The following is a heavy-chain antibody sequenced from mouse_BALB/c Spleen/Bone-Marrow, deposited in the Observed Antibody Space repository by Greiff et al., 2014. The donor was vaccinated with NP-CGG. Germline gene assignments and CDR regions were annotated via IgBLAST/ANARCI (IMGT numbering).Heavy chain of an antibody. CDR2: ISNLAYSI. J-gene: IGHJ1*01. D-gene: IGHD1-1*01. CDR1: GFTFSDYG. V-gene: IGHV5-15*02. CDR3: ARDRVYYYGSSYGYFDV. Sequence: EVNLVESGGGLVQPGGSRKLSCAASGFTFSDYGMAWVRQAPGKGPVWVAFISNLAYSIYYADTVTGRFTISRENAKNTLYLEMSSLRSEDTAMYYCARDRVYYYGSSYGYFDVWGAGTTVTVSS.